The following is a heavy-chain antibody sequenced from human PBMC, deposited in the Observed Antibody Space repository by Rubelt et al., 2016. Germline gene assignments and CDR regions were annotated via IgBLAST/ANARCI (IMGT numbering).Heavy chain of an antibody. V-gene: IGHV1-3*01. D-gene: IGHD3-9*01. CDR3: ARDQEYYDILTGYLSGMDV. CDR1: GYTFTSYA. J-gene: IGHJ6*02. Sequence: QVQLVQSGAEVKTPGASVKVSCQASGYTFTSYAMHWVRPAPGQRLEWIGWVNAGTGNTHNSQQFQGRVTITRDTSASTAYMELSSLRSEDTAVYYCARDQEYYDILTGYLSGMDVWGQGTTVTVSS. CDR2: VNAGTGNT.